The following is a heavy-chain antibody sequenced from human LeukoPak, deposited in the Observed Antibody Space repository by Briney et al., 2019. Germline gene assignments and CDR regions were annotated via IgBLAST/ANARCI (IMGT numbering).Heavy chain of an antibody. CDR1: GGSISRSTNY. CDR2: IYYSGST. V-gene: IGHV4-39*01. D-gene: IGHD4-23*01. J-gene: IGHJ4*02. CDR3: ARSSYSSNWSKDY. Sequence: PSETLSLTCTVSGGSISRSTNYWGWIRQPPGKGLEWIGSIYYSGSTYYNPSLKSRVTISVDASKNQFSLKVSSVTAADTAVYYCARSSYSSNWSKDYWGQRTLVTVSS.